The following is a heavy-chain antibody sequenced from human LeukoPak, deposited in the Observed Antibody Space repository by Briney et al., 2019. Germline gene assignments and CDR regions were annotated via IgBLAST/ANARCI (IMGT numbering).Heavy chain of an antibody. CDR1: GFTFSSYD. Sequence: PGGSLRLSCAASGFTFSSYDMNWVRQAPGKGLEWVSYISSSGSSIFYADSVKGRFTISRDNAKNSLYLQINSLRAEDTAVYYCARDLGDYVGYDASDIWGQGTMVTVSS. J-gene: IGHJ3*02. CDR2: ISSSGSSI. V-gene: IGHV3-48*03. CDR3: ARDLGDYVGYDASDI. D-gene: IGHD4-17*01.